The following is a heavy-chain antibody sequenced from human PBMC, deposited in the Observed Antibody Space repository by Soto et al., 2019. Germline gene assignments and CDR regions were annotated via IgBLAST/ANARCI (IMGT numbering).Heavy chain of an antibody. CDR1: RFISSTSG. J-gene: IGHJ6*02. CDR3: VRVLDVSSGYGDRGMEV. V-gene: IGHV3-30*03. CDR2: ISSDGSKK. Sequence: QVQLVESGGGVVQPGRSLRLSCAASRFISSTSGMHWVRQVPGKGLEWVAVISSDGSKKYYADSVKGRFTISRDKAKNRLYGETNSLGAEDPAVYYRVRVLDVSSGYGDRGMEVWGHGPTVTVSS. D-gene: IGHD5-12*01.